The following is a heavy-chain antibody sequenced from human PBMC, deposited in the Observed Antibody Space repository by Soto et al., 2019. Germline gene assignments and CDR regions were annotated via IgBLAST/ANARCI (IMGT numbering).Heavy chain of an antibody. D-gene: IGHD6-13*01. V-gene: IGHV1-69*13. CDR2: IIPIFGTA. J-gene: IGHJ6*02. Sequence: SVKVSCKASGGTFSSYAISWVRQAPGQGLEWMGGIIPIFGTANYAQKFQGRVTITADESTSTAYMELSSLRSEDTAVYYCARRVMAAAGTFVRYYYYGMDVWGQGTTVTV. CDR3: ARRVMAAAGTFVRYYYYGMDV. CDR1: GGTFSSYA.